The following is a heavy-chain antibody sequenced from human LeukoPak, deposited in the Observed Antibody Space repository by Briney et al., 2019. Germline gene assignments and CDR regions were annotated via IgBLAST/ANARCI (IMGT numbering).Heavy chain of an antibody. CDR2: IYYRGVT. Sequence: SETLSLTCTVSGGSLNNYYWSWIRQSPAKGLEWIGVIYYRGVTKYNPPLNSRVTVSIDTSKNQFSLELRSVTAADTAVYYCVRPPSRDTGKIFDSWGHGTLVTASS. V-gene: IGHV4-59*08. CDR1: GGSLNNYY. J-gene: IGHJ4*01. D-gene: IGHD1-1*01. CDR3: VRPPSRDTGKIFDS.